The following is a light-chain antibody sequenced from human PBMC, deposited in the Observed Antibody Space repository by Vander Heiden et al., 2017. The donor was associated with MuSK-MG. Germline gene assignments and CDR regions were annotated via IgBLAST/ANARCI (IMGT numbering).Light chain of an antibody. J-gene: IGKJ4*01. CDR3: LQRSNWPVT. Sequence: EIVLTQSPATLSLSPGERATLSCRASQSVSSYLAWYQQKPGQAPRLLIYDASNRATGIPARFSGSGSGTDFTLTISSLEPEDCAVYYCLQRSNWPVTFGGGTKVEIK. CDR1: QSVSSY. CDR2: DAS. V-gene: IGKV3-11*01.